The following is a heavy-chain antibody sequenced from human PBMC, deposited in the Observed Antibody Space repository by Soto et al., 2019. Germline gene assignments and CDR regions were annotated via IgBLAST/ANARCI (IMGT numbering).Heavy chain of an antibody. CDR2: ISSSGDTI. CDR1: GFTFSSYS. CDR3: ARDQLYYNDISGRPLNAFDV. D-gene: IGHD3-22*01. V-gene: IGHV3-48*01. Sequence: GGSLRLSCAASGFTFSSYSMNWVRQAPGKGLEWVSFISSSGDTIHYADSVEGRFTISRDNAKNSLYLQMNSLRAEDTAVYYCARDQLYYNDISGRPLNAFDVWGQGTMVTVSS. J-gene: IGHJ3*01.